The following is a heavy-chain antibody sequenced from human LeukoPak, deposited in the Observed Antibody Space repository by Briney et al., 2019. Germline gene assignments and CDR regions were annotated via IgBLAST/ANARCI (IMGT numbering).Heavy chain of an antibody. CDR3: ARDLTGMTQVGY. V-gene: IGHV1-2*02. Sequence: ASVKVSCKASGYIFTGYYMHWVRQAPGQGLEWMGWINPNSGGTNYAQKFQGRVTMTRDTSISTAYMELSRLRSDDTAVYYCARDLTGMTQVGYWGQGTLVTVSS. CDR1: GYIFTGYY. J-gene: IGHJ4*02. D-gene: IGHD3-9*01. CDR2: INPNSGGT.